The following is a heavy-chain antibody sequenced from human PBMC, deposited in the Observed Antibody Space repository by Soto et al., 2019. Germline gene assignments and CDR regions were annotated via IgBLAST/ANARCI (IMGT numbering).Heavy chain of an antibody. Sequence: GGSLRLSCAASGFTFSSYGMHWVRQAPGKGLEWVAVISYDRNNKFYADSVKGRFTISRDNTKQSLYLQMNSLRPDDTAVYYCARDPSLYYYDSSGSFDYWGQGTLVTVSS. J-gene: IGHJ4*02. CDR2: ISYDRNNK. V-gene: IGHV3-30*19. CDR1: GFTFSSYG. D-gene: IGHD3-22*01. CDR3: ARDPSLYYYDSSGSFDY.